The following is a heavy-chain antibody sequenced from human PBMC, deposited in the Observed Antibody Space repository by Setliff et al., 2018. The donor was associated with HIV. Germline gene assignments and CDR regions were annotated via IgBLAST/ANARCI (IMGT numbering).Heavy chain of an antibody. V-gene: IGHV4-39*01. D-gene: IGHD6-19*01. CDR2: MHYSKST. Sequence: SETLSLTCTVSDGSVSSTGYSWGWIRQSPGKGLEWIGSMHYSKSTYYNPSLNGRVTISIDTSKKQFSLRLNSVTDADAALYYCARRRSSGWYHYFDYWGQGTLVTVSS. J-gene: IGHJ4*02. CDR1: DGSVSSTGYS. CDR3: ARRRSSGWYHYFDY.